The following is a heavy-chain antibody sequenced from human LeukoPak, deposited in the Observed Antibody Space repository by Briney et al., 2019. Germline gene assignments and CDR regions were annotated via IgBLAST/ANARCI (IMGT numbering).Heavy chain of an antibody. D-gene: IGHD5-18*01. V-gene: IGHV3-21*01. CDR3: ARDLGGYSSVFDY. Sequence: KPGGSLRLSCAASGFTFSSYSMKWVRQAPGKGLEWVSSISSSSSYLYYADSVKGRFSISRDNAKNSLYLQMNSLRAEDTAVYYCARDLGGYSSVFDYWGQGTLVTVSS. CDR2: ISSSSSYL. CDR1: GFTFSSYS. J-gene: IGHJ4*02.